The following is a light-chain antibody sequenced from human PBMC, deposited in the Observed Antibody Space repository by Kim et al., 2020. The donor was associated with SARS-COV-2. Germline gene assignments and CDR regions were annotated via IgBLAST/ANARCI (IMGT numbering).Light chain of an antibody. V-gene: IGKV3-15*01. CDR1: QTINNR. CDR3: QQSNDWPPLT. J-gene: IGKJ1*01. CDR2: DAT. Sequence: APGDRATLSRRASQTINNRLVWYQQNPGQAPTLLIYDATTRATGVPARFIGSGSETDFTLTISSLQSEDFAVYYCQQSNDWPPLTFGQGTKVEIK.